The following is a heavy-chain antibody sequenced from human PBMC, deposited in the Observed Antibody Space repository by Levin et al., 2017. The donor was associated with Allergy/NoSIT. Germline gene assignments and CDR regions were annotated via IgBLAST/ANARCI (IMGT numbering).Heavy chain of an antibody. CDR2: VHYSGRT. Sequence: LSCTVSGGSISHTLYYWGWIRQTPEKGLEWIANVHYSGRTYYNPPLKSRVTISVDTPKNQFSLRVTSVTAADTAVYFCAREAAMGGSWRFDSWGQGTRVTVSS. CDR3: AREAAMGGSWRFDS. V-gene: IGHV4-39*07. D-gene: IGHD6-19*01. J-gene: IGHJ4*02. CDR1: GGSISHTLYY.